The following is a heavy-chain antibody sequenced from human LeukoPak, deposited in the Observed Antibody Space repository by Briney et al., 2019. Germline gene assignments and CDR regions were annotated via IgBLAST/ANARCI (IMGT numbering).Heavy chain of an antibody. J-gene: IGHJ4*01. Sequence: GGTLRLSCAGSGFTFGNIGMSWVRQAPGKGLEWVSGISGSGSRTYYADAVKGRFTISRDNAKNSLYLQMNSLRAEDTAVYYCARDFHVRYYDTGSYSYWGHGTLVTVSS. V-gene: IGHV3-23*01. CDR3: ARDFHVRYYDTGSYSY. CDR1: GFTFGNIG. CDR2: ISGSGSRT. D-gene: IGHD3-10*01.